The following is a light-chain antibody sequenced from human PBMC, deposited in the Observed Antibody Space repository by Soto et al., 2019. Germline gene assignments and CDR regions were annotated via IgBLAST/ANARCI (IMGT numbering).Light chain of an antibody. Sequence: QSALTQPASVSGSPGQSITISCTGTSSDVGGYNYVSWYQHHPGKAPKLIIYDVTNRPSGVSNPFSGSKSGNTASLTISGLQPADQADYYCSSYTTSNTRQIVFGTGTKLTVL. CDR3: SSYTTSNTRQIV. V-gene: IGLV2-14*03. J-gene: IGLJ1*01. CDR2: DVT. CDR1: SSDVGGYNY.